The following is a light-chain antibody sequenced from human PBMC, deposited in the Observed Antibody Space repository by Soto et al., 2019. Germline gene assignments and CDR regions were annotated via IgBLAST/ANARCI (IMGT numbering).Light chain of an antibody. CDR3: QQYGSSPLT. J-gene: IGKJ4*01. CDR2: GAS. CDR1: QSVSSSY. Sequence: EIVLTQSPGTLALSPGERATLSCRASQSVSSSYLAWYQQKPGQAPRLLIYGASSRPTGIPDRFSGSGSGTDFTLTIRRLEPEDVAVYYCQQYGSSPLTFGGGTKVEIK. V-gene: IGKV3-20*01.